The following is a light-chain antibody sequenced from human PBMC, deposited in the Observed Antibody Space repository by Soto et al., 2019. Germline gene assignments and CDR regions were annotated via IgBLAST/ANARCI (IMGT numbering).Light chain of an antibody. Sequence: SVLTQPPSVSGAPGQRVTISCTGSSSNIGAGYDVHWYQQLPGRAPKLLIYGNTNRPSGVPDRFSGSKSGTSASLAITGLQAEDEADYYCLSSDSSLSVVFGGGTKVTVL. V-gene: IGLV1-40*01. CDR3: LSSDSSLSVV. CDR2: GNT. J-gene: IGLJ2*01. CDR1: SSNIGAGYD.